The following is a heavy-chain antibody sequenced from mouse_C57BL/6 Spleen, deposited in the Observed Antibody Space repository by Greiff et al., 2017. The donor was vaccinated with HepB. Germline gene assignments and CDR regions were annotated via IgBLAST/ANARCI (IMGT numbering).Heavy chain of an antibody. CDR1: GYAFSSSW. CDR2: IYPGDGDT. Sequence: QVQLQQSGPELVKPGASVKISCKASGYAFSSSWMNWVKQRPGKGLEWIGRIYPGDGDTNYNGKFKGKATLTADKSSSTAYTQLSSLTSEDSAVYVCARWDYGNEGFAYWGQGTLVTVSA. V-gene: IGHV1-82*01. CDR3: ARWDYGNEGFAY. J-gene: IGHJ3*01. D-gene: IGHD2-1*01.